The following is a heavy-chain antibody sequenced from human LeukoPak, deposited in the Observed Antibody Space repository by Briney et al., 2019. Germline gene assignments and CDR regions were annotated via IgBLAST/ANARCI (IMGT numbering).Heavy chain of an antibody. CDR3: ARDRQIAY. J-gene: IGHJ4*02. Sequence: GGSLRLSCAAPGLTFRNYWLTWVRKAQGQGLEWVANIKQDGSEKHYVDSVKARFTISRNNAKHSLYRQMNSLRAEDTAVYYCARDRQIAYGGQGTLVTVSS. CDR1: GLTFRNYW. V-gene: IGHV3-7*01. CDR2: IKQDGSEK.